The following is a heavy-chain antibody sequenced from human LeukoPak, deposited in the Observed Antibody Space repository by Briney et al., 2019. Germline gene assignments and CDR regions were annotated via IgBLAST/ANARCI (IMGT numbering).Heavy chain of an antibody. CDR3: ARGATTVTGRHDAFDI. Sequence: GGSLRLSCAASGFTFDDYAMHWVRQAPGKGLEWVSGISWNSGSIGYADSVKGRFTISRDNAKNSLYLQMNSLRAEDTALYHCARGATTVTGRHDAFDIWGQGTMVTVSS. CDR2: ISWNSGSI. V-gene: IGHV3-9*01. D-gene: IGHD4-17*01. CDR1: GFTFDDYA. J-gene: IGHJ3*02.